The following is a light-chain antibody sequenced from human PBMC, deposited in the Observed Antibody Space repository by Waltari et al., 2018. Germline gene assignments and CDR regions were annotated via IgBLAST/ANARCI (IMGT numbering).Light chain of an antibody. CDR2: DAY. Sequence: DIQMTQSPSSLAASLGDRATTTCQESQDIRNYLNWYQQKPGKAPKLLVYDAYNLETGVPLRFSGSGSGTDFTLAIISLHPEDIATYYCQQYDDLPITFGQGTRLEIQ. J-gene: IGKJ5*01. CDR3: QQYDDLPIT. CDR1: QDIRNY. V-gene: IGKV1-33*01.